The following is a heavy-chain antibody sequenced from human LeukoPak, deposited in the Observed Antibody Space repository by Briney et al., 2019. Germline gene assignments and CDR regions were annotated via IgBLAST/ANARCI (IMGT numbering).Heavy chain of an antibody. D-gene: IGHD4-17*01. CDR3: AKGITVTKSIDAFDI. V-gene: IGHV4-39*01. Sequence: SETLSLTCTVSGGSISSSSYYWGWIRQPPGKGLEWIGSIYYSGSTYYNPSLKSRVTISVDTSKNQFSLKLSSVTAADTAVYYYAKGITVTKSIDAFDIWGQGTMVTVSS. CDR1: GGSISSSSYY. CDR2: IYYSGST. J-gene: IGHJ3*02.